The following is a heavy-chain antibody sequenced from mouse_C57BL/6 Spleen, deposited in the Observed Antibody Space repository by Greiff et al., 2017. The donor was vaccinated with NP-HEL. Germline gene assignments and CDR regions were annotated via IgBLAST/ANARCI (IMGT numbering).Heavy chain of an antibody. V-gene: IGHV1-54*01. CDR2: INPGSGGT. J-gene: IGHJ4*01. CDR3: AREGLTGTYYAMDY. CDR1: GYAFTNYL. Sequence: QVQLKQSGAELVRPGTSVKVSCKASGYAFTNYLIEWVKQRPGQGLEWIGVINPGSGGTNYNEKFKGKATLTADKSSSTAYMQLSSLTSEDSAVYFCAREGLTGTYYAMDYWGQGTSVTVSS. D-gene: IGHD4-1*01.